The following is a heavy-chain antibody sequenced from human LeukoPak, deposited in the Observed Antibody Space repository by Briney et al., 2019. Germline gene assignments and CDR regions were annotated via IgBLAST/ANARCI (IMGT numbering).Heavy chain of an antibody. CDR3: AKRSLTIFGVVYLDY. Sequence: XSAISGSGASTYYADSVNGRFTISRDNSKNTLYLQMNSLRAEDTAVYYCAKRSLTIFGVVYLDYWGQGTLVTVSS. CDR2: ISGSGAST. V-gene: IGHV3-23*01. D-gene: IGHD3-3*01. J-gene: IGHJ4*02.